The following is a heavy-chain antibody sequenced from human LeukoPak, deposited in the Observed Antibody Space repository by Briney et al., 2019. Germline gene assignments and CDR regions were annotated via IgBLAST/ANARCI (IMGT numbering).Heavy chain of an antibody. V-gene: IGHV3-23*01. CDR3: AKDQILDCDT. CDR2: ISTSGDTT. J-gene: IGHJ5*02. D-gene: IGHD3/OR15-3a*01. Sequence: GGSLTLSCAAYGFTISSFAMRCVRQAPGQGLVWVSAISTSGDTTYYADSVKGRLTISRDNSKNTLYLQMNSLRVEDTAIYDSAKDQILDCDTWGQGNLVTVSS. CDR1: GFTISSFA.